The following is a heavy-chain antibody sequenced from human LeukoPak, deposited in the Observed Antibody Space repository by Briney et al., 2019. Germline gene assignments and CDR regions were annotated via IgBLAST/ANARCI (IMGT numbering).Heavy chain of an antibody. Sequence: GSLRLSCAASGFTFSDYYMNWIRQPAGKGLEWIGRIYTSGSTNYNPSLKSRVTISVDTSKNQFSLKLNSVTAADTAVYYCARVTGYMIEDYFDYWGQGILVTVSS. CDR2: IYTSGST. D-gene: IGHD3-9*01. J-gene: IGHJ4*02. V-gene: IGHV4-4*07. CDR3: ARVTGYMIEDYFDY. CDR1: GFTFSDYY.